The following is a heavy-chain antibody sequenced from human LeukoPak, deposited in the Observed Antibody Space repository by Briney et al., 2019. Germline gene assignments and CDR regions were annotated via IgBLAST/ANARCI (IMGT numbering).Heavy chain of an antibody. CDR3: AREDIVTMWVLGN. J-gene: IGHJ4*02. CDR1: GGSFSGYY. V-gene: IGHV4-34*01. Sequence: SETLSLTCAVYGGSFSGYYWSWIRQPPGKGLEWIGEINHSGSTNYNPSLKSRVTISVDTSKNQFSLKLSSVTAADTAVYYCAREDIVTMWVLGNWGQGTLVTVSS. CDR2: INHSGST. D-gene: IGHD5-12*01.